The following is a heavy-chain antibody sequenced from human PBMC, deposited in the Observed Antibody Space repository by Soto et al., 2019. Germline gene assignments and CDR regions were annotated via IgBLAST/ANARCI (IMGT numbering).Heavy chain of an antibody. CDR3: ARVLEAYSNYGMDV. J-gene: IGHJ6*02. Sequence: PGGSLRLSCAASGFTVSRNYVSWVRQAPGKGLAWVSLSYSGGTTDYADSVKGRFTISRDNSKNTLYLQMTSLRAEDTAVYYCARVLEAYSNYGMDVWGQGTTVTVSS. CDR2: SYSGGTT. V-gene: IGHV3-53*01. CDR1: GFTVSRNY.